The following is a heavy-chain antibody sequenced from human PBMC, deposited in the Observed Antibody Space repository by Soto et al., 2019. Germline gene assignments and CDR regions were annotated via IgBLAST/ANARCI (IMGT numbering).Heavy chain of an antibody. J-gene: IGHJ4*02. Sequence: QVQLVQSGAEVKKPGSSVKVSCKASGGTFSSYAISWVRQAPGQGLEWMGGIIPIFGTANYAQKFQGRVTMTADDSTRPAYMELSSLRSEDTAVYYWASHVGDSSGYHPHYFDYWGQGTLVTVSS. CDR3: ASHVGDSSGYHPHYFDY. D-gene: IGHD3-22*01. CDR2: IIPIFGTA. CDR1: GGTFSSYA. V-gene: IGHV1-69*12.